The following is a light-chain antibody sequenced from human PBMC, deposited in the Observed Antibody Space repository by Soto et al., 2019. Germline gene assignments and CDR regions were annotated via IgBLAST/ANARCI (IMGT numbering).Light chain of an antibody. CDR3: SSYSTTYTVL. CDR2: EVS. Sequence: QSALTQPASMSGSPGQSITISCTGTSSDVGGYNYVSWYQQHPDRAPKLIIYEVSNRPSGVSICFSGSKSANTASLTISWLQAEDEADYYCSSYSTTYTVLFCGGTKLTVL. J-gene: IGLJ2*01. CDR1: SSDVGGYNY. V-gene: IGLV2-14*01.